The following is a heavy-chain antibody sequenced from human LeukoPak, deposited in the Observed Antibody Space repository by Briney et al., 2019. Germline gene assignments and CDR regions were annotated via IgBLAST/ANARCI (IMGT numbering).Heavy chain of an antibody. CDR2: ISSTSSYI. Sequence: PGGSLRLSCAASGFTFSDYSMHWVRQAPGKGLEWVSCISSTSSYIYYADSVRGRFTISRDNAKNSLYLQMNSLRAEDTAVYYCARRQLWQTGWFDPWGQGTLVTVSS. CDR3: ARRQLWQTGWFDP. J-gene: IGHJ5*02. V-gene: IGHV3-21*01. CDR1: GFTFSDYS. D-gene: IGHD5-18*01.